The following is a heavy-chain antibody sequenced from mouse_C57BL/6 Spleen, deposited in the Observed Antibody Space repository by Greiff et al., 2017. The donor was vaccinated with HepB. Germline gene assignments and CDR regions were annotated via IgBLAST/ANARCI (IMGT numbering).Heavy chain of an antibody. Sequence: QVQLQQPGAELVKPGASVKMSCKASGYTFTSYWITWVKQRPGQGLEWIGDIYPGSGSTNYNEKFKSKATLTVDTSSSTAYMQLSSLTSEDSAVYYCARSYGGSSWFAYWGQGTLVTVSA. V-gene: IGHV1-55*01. J-gene: IGHJ3*01. D-gene: IGHD1-1*01. CDR2: IYPGSGST. CDR3: ARSYGGSSWFAY. CDR1: GYTFTSYW.